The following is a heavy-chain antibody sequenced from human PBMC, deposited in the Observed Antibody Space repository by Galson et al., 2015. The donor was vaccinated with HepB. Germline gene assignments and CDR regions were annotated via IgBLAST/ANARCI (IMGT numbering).Heavy chain of an antibody. Sequence: LVKPPQTLTLTCTFSGFSLSTSGMCVSWIRQHPGKGLEYIGYISYSGSTYYNPTLKSRVIISVDTSKNQFSLKLNSVTAADTAVYYCARGGGWYRFDYWGQGTLVTVSS. CDR1: GFSLSTSGMC. CDR2: ISYSGST. J-gene: IGHJ4*02. D-gene: IGHD6-19*01. V-gene: IGHV4-31*03. CDR3: ARGGGWYRFDY.